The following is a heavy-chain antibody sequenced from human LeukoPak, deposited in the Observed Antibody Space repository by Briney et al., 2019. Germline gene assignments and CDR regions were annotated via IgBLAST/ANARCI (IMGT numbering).Heavy chain of an antibody. J-gene: IGHJ4*02. CDR1: GFSFSKYW. V-gene: IGHV3-74*01. D-gene: IGHD3-9*01. CDR2: IKEDGTYT. Sequence: GSLRLSCAASGFSFSKYWMHWVRQTPGEGQVWVARIKEDGTYTSYADSVKGRFTVSRDNARNTVFLQMNSLRAEDTAVYYCARDFDMGITPGDDFDFWGQGTLVTVSS. CDR3: ARDFDMGITPGDDFDF.